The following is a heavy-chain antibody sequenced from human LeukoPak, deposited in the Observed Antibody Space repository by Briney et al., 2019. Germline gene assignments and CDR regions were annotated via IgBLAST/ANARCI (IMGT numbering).Heavy chain of an antibody. V-gene: IGHV1-69*05. J-gene: IGHJ4*02. D-gene: IGHD6-13*01. Sequence: SMKVSCKASGGTFSSYAISWVRQAPGQGLEWMGGIIPIFGTANYAQKFQGRVTITTDESTSTAYMELSSLRSEDTAVYYCAKGSSWSDGKGFDYWGQGTLVTVSS. CDR1: GGTFSSYA. CDR2: IIPIFGTA. CDR3: AKGSSWSDGKGFDY.